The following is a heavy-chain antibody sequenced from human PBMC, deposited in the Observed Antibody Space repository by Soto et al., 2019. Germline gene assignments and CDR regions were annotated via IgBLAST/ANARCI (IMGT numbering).Heavy chain of an antibody. D-gene: IGHD2-2*01. J-gene: IGHJ4*02. CDR1: GYTFTSYA. CDR2: INAGNGNT. CDR3: VSGRYCSSTSCRTLDY. Sequence: ASVKVSCKASGYTFTSYAMHWVRQAPGQRLEWMGWINAGNGNTEYSQKFQGRVTITRDTSASTAYMELSSLRSEDTAVYYCVSGRYCSSTSCRTLDYWGQGTLVTVSS. V-gene: IGHV1-3*01.